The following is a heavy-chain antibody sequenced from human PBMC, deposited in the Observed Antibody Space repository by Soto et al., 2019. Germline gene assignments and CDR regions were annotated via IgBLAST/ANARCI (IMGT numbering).Heavy chain of an antibody. CDR2: LYYGRSA. J-gene: IGHJ4*02. CDR1: GDSISSYY. D-gene: IGHD3-22*01. CDR3: ALRSMAVVPEY. Sequence: QVQLQESGPGLVKPSETLSLTCAVSGDSISSYYCMWIRQPTRKGLVSICYLYYGRSANYNPSLKRRVTLSVDTSTNQCSLTLSSMTAADTAVYYCALRSMAVVPEYWCQGTLVTVSS. V-gene: IGHV4-59*01.